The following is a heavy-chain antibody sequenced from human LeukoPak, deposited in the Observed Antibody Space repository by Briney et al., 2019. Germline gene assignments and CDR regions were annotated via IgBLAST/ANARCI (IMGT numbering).Heavy chain of an antibody. CDR2: ISGSGGST. CDR3: AKESMVRGVISYDY. Sequence: GGSLRLSCAASGFTFSSYGMSWVRQAPGKGLEWLSAISGSGGSTYYADSVKGRFTISRDNSKNTLYLQMNSLRAEDTAVYYCAKESMVRGVISYDYWGQGTLVTVSS. CDR1: GFTFSSYG. J-gene: IGHJ4*02. D-gene: IGHD3-10*01. V-gene: IGHV3-23*01.